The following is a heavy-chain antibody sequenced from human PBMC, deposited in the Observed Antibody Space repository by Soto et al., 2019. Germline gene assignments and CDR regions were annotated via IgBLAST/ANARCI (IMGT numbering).Heavy chain of an antibody. V-gene: IGHV3-9*01. D-gene: IGHD3-3*01. CDR2: ISWNSGSI. J-gene: IGHJ4*02. Sequence: EVQLVESGGGLVQPGRSLRLSCAASGFTFDDYAMHWVRQAPGKGLEWVSGISWNSGSIGYADSVKGRFTISRDNAKNSLYLQMNSLRAEDTALYYCAKEVTRRFWSGSVPVYWGQGTLVTVSS. CDR1: GFTFDDYA. CDR3: AKEVTRRFWSGSVPVY.